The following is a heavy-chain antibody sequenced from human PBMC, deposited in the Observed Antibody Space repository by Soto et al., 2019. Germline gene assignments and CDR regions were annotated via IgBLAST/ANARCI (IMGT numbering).Heavy chain of an antibody. D-gene: IGHD1-26*01. Sequence: QVQLVQSGAEVKKPGSSVKVSCKASGGTFSSYAISWVRQAPGQGLEWMGGIIPIFGTANYAQKFQGRVTITAEESTSTAYMELSSLRSEDTTVYYCASSRAIVSGSSTDAFDIWGQGTMVTVSS. CDR1: GGTFSSYA. V-gene: IGHV1-69*12. CDR2: IIPIFGTA. CDR3: ASSRAIVSGSSTDAFDI. J-gene: IGHJ3*02.